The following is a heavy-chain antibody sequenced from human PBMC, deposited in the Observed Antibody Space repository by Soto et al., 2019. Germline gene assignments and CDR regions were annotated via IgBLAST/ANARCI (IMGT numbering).Heavy chain of an antibody. Sequence: PGGSLRLSCAATGFTFSSYSMSWVRESPGKGLEWVSVISGSGGGTYYADSVKGHVTISADKSISTAYLQWSSLKASDTAMYYCARQKHNVDTVDFDYWGQGTLVTVSS. V-gene: IGHV3-23*01. CDR2: ISGSGGGT. J-gene: IGHJ4*02. CDR3: ARQKHNVDTVDFDY. D-gene: IGHD5-18*01. CDR1: GFTFSSYS.